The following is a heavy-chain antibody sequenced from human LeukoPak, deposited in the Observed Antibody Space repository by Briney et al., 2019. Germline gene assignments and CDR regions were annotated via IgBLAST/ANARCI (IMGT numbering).Heavy chain of an antibody. V-gene: IGHV1-2*05. J-gene: IGHJ3*01. Sequence: ASVKVSCKASGYIFTGYYLHWVRQAPGQGLEWMGRINPNSGGTDYAQKFQGRVTMTRDTSISTAYMELSRLISDDTVVYYCARVDSGHDYGPSWGQGTMVTVSS. CDR1: GYIFTGYY. D-gene: IGHD5-12*01. CDR2: INPNSGGT. CDR3: ARVDSGHDYGPS.